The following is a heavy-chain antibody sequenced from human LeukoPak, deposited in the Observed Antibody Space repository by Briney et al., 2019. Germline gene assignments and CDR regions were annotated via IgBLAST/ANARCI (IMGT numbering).Heavy chain of an antibody. D-gene: IGHD6-13*01. Sequence: GGSLRLSCAASGFTFSSYAMHWVRQAPGKGLDWVAVISYDGRNNYYADSVKGRFTISRDNSRNTLYLQMNSLRAEDTAVYYCAKDRGGSSYYYYYMDVWGKGTTVTVSS. CDR1: GFTFSSYA. J-gene: IGHJ6*03. V-gene: IGHV3-30*04. CDR3: AKDRGGSSYYYYYMDV. CDR2: ISYDGRNN.